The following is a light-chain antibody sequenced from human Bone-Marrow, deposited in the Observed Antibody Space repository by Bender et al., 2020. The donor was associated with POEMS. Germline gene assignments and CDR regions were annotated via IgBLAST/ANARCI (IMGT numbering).Light chain of an antibody. Sequence: QSALTQPASVSGSPGQSITISCTGTSSDVGGYDFVSWYQQHPGEDPKLIIYQVTIRPSGVSNRFSASKSGNTASLTISGLQAEDEAHYYCSSYTSIHTLTFGGGTSLTVL. J-gene: IGLJ2*01. CDR2: QVT. CDR3: SSYTSIHTLT. V-gene: IGLV2-14*03. CDR1: SSDVGGYDF.